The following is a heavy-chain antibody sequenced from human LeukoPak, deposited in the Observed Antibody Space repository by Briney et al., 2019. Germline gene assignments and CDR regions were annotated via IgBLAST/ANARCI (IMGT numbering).Heavy chain of an antibody. V-gene: IGHV3-11*05. CDR3: ARDHYYYDSSGYYYYFDY. Sequence: SGGSLRLSCAASGFIFSDFYMSWIRQAPGKGLEWISYISISSSYTNYADSVKGRFTISRDNAKNSLYLQMNSLRAEDTAVYYCARDHYYYDSSGYYYYFDYWGQGTLVTVSS. CDR2: ISISSSYT. CDR1: GFIFSDFY. J-gene: IGHJ4*02. D-gene: IGHD3-22*01.